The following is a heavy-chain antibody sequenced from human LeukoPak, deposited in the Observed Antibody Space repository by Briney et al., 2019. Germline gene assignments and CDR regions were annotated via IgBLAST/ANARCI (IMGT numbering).Heavy chain of an antibody. CDR3: ARDHHYYGSEY. V-gene: IGHV1-69*13. J-gene: IGHJ4*02. CDR2: IIPIFGTA. CDR1: GGTFSSYA. D-gene: IGHD3-10*01. Sequence: ASVKVSCKASGGTFSSYAISWLRQAPGQGLEWMGGIIPIFGTANYAQKFQGRVTITADESTSTAYMELSSLRSEDTAVYYCARDHHYYGSEYWGQGTLVTVSS.